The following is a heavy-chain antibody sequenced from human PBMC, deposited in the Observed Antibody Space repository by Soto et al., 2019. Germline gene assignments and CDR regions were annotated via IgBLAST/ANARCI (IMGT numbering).Heavy chain of an antibody. CDR1: GYTFTSYG. CDR3: ARDPGTEAVAAVDAFDI. Sequence: QVQLVQSGAEVKKPGASVKVSCKASGYTFTSYGICWVRQAPGHGLEWMGWISAYNGNTNYAQKLQGRVTMTTDTSTSTAYMELRSLRSDDTAVYYCARDPGTEAVAAVDAFDIWGQGTIVTLSS. CDR2: ISAYNGNT. J-gene: IGHJ3*02. D-gene: IGHD6-19*01. V-gene: IGHV1-18*01.